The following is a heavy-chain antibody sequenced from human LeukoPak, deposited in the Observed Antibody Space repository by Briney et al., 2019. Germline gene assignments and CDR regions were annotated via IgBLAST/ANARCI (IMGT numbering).Heavy chain of an antibody. D-gene: IGHD6-13*01. V-gene: IGHV3-30*02. CDR2: IWYDGSSK. CDR3: AKVAAAGLDWYFDL. CDR1: GFTFSNHG. J-gene: IGHJ2*01. Sequence: GGSLSLSCAASGFTFSNHGFHWVRQAPGKGLEWVALIWYDGSSKIYADSVKGRFTISRDDSKNTLYLQMNSLRAEDTAVYYCAKVAAAGLDWYFDLWGRGTLVTVSS.